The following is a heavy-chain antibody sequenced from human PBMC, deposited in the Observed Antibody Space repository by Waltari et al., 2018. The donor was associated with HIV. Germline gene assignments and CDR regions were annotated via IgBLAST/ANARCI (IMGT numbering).Heavy chain of an antibody. D-gene: IGHD2-15*01. J-gene: IGHJ4*02. Sequence: EVQLVESGGGLVKPGECLSLSCAASGFTLTNAWMSWVRQAPGKGLEWGGGIKSEDDGGTTDSSAHVNGRFTISRDDSQNALSLQINSLKTEDMDLYYCTSTGGGINDYWGQGTLVTVSS. CDR1: GFTLTNAW. CDR3: TSTGGGINDY. CDR2: IKSEDDGGTT. V-gene: IGHV3-15*01.